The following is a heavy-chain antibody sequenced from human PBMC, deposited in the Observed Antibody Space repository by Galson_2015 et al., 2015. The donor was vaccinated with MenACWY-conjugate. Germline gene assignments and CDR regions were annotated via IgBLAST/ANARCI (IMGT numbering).Heavy chain of an antibody. Sequence: SLRLSCAPSGFDFGGYLMGWFRQAPGKGLEWVGYIQSKNYGANTQYAASVKDRFSISRDDSRSIAYLEMNSLKTEDTALYYCTRADHRYCSSTNCPFDHWGQGTLVAVSS. J-gene: IGHJ4*02. CDR1: GFDFGGYL. V-gene: IGHV3-49*03. D-gene: IGHD2-15*01. CDR3: TRADHRYCSSTNCPFDH. CDR2: IQSKNYGANT.